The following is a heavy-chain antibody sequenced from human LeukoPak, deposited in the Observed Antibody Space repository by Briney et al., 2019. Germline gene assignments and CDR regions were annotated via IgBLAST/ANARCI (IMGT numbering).Heavy chain of an antibody. CDR3: ARPIRRGYSYFHRGIDAFDI. Sequence: PGGSLRLSCAVSGFTFSSYWMSWVRQAPGKGLEWVANIKQDGSEKYYVDSVKGRFTISRDNAKNSLYLQMNSLRAEDTAVYYCARPIRRGYSYFHRGIDAFDIWGQGTMVTVSS. CDR1: GFTFSSYW. CDR2: IKQDGSEK. V-gene: IGHV3-7*03. D-gene: IGHD5-18*01. J-gene: IGHJ3*02.